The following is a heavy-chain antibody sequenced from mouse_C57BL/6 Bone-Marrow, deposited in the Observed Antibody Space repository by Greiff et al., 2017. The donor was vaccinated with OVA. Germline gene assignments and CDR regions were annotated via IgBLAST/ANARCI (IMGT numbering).Heavy chain of an antibody. D-gene: IGHD1-1*01. J-gene: IGHJ3*01. CDR2: INPNNGGT. CDR1: GYTFTDYN. Sequence: EVQLQQSGPELVKPGASVKMSCKASGYTFTDYNMHWVKQSHGKSLEWIGYINPNNGGTSYNQKFKGKATLTVNKSSSTAYMELRSLTSEDSAVYYCARLGYYGSSYEAWFAYWGQGTLVTVSA. V-gene: IGHV1-22*01. CDR3: ARLGYYGSSYEAWFAY.